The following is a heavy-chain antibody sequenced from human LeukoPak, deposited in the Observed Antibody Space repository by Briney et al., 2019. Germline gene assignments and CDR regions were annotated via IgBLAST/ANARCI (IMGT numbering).Heavy chain of an antibody. CDR2: IYTSGST. CDR3: ARGYSSSWYQFNYYYYMDV. CDR1: GGSISSYY. V-gene: IGHV4-4*07. J-gene: IGHJ6*03. D-gene: IGHD6-13*01. Sequence: MASETLSLTCTVSGGSISSYYWSWIRQPAGKGLEWIGRIYTSGSTHYNPSLKSRVTMSVDTAKNQFSLKLSSVTAADTAVYYCARGYSSSWYQFNYYYYMDVWGKGTTVTVSS.